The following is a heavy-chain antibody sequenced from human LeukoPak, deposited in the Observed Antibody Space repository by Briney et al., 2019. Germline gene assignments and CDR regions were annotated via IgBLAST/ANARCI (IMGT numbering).Heavy chain of an antibody. Sequence: GGSLRLSCKGSGYSFTSYWIGWVRQMPGKGPEWMGIIYPGDSDTRYSPSFQGQVTISADKSISTAYLQWSSLKASDTAMYYCARSPIYYYYMDVWGKGTTVTVSS. CDR2: IYPGDSDT. CDR1: GYSFTSYW. CDR3: ARSPIYYYYMDV. V-gene: IGHV5-51*01. J-gene: IGHJ6*03.